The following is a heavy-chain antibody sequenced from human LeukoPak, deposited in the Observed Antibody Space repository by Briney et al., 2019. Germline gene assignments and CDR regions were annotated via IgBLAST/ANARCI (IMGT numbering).Heavy chain of an antibody. Sequence: GGSLRLSCTASGFTFSSYEMNWVRQAPGKGLEWVSYISSGGSTTYYADSVKGRFTISRDNAKNSLYLQMNNLRAEDTAVYYCARGPRDCTTTSCYLVLVHFDFWGQGTLVTVSS. CDR3: ARGPRDCTTTSCYLVLVHFDF. CDR1: GFTFSSYE. CDR2: ISSGGSTT. J-gene: IGHJ4*02. V-gene: IGHV3-48*03. D-gene: IGHD2-2*01.